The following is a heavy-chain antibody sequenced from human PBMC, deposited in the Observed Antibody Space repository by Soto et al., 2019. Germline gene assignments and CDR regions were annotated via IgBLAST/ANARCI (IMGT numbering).Heavy chain of an antibody. V-gene: IGHV4-39*01. CDR3: ASLWFGELLDWFDP. CDR2: IYYSGST. CDR1: GGSISSSSYY. Sequence: SETLSLTCTVSGGSISSSSYYWGWIRQPPGKGLEWIGSIYYSGSTYYNPSLKSRVTISVDTSKNQFSLKLSSVTAADTAVYFCASLWFGELLDWFDPWGQGTLVTVSS. D-gene: IGHD3-10*01. J-gene: IGHJ5*02.